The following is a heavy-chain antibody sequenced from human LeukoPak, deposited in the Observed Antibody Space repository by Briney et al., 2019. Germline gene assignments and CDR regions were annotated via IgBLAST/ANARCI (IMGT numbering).Heavy chain of an antibody. D-gene: IGHD3-10*01. CDR1: GVSISSYY. CDR2: INHSGST. CDR3: ARDSPYGSGSYYYYYYYMDV. Sequence: PSETLSLTCTVSGVSISSYYWSWIRQPPGKGLEWIGEINHSGSTNYNPSLKSRVTISVDTSKNQFSLKLSSVTAADTAVYYCARDSPYGSGSYYYYYYYMDVWGKGTTVTISS. J-gene: IGHJ6*03. V-gene: IGHV4-34*01.